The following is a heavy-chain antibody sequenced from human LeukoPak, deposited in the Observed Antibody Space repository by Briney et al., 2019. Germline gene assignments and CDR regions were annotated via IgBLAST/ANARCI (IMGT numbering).Heavy chain of an antibody. CDR3: ARVREPLSPVSDAFDI. J-gene: IGHJ3*02. D-gene: IGHD1-14*01. Sequence: AASVKVSCKTSGYTFTDYYIHWVRQAPGQGLEWMGWINPNSGGTNYAQKFQGRVTMTRDTSISTAYMELSRLRSDDTAVYYCARVREPLSPVSDAFDIWGQGTMVTVSS. CDR2: INPNSGGT. V-gene: IGHV1-2*02. CDR1: GYTFTDYY.